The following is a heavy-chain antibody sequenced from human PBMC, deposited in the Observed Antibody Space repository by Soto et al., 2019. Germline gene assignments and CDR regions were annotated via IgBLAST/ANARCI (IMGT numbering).Heavy chain of an antibody. V-gene: IGHV3-53*02. J-gene: IGHJ4*02. CDR1: GFTVSSNY. D-gene: IGHD6-13*01. CDR2: IYSGGST. CDR3: ARNRGGYSSSWSLAFPFDY. Sequence: EVQLVETGGGLIQPGGSLRLSCAASGFTVSSNYMSWVRQAPGKGLEWVSVIYSGGSTYYADSVKGRFTISRDNSKNTLYLQMNSLRAEDTAVYYCARNRGGYSSSWSLAFPFDYWGQGTLVTVSS.